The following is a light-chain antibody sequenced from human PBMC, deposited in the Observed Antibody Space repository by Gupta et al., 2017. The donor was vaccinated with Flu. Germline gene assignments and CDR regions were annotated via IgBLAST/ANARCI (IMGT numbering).Light chain of an antibody. CDR1: QSVSNN. CDR2: GAS. CDR3: QQYKNWPGLI. Sequence: EIVMTQSPATLSVSPGERATLSCRASQSVSNNLAWYQQKPGQAPRLLIYGASTRATGIPARFSGSGSGTEXTLTIRXLQSEDFAVYYCQQYKNWPGLIFGXGTKVEIK. J-gene: IGKJ4*01. V-gene: IGKV3-15*01.